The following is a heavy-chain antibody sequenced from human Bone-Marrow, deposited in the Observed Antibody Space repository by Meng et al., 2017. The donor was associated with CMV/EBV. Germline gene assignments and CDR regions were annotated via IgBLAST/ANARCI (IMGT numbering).Heavy chain of an antibody. J-gene: IGHJ3*02. Sequence: ASVKVSCKASGYTFTSYDINWVRQATGQGLEWMGWMNPNSGNTGYAQKFQGRVTITRNTSISTAYMELSRLRSEDTAVYYCARDLTGAGGAFDIWGQGTMVTVSS. CDR1: GYTFTSYD. CDR2: MNPNSGNT. CDR3: ARDLTGAGGAFDI. D-gene: IGHD7-27*01. V-gene: IGHV1-8*03.